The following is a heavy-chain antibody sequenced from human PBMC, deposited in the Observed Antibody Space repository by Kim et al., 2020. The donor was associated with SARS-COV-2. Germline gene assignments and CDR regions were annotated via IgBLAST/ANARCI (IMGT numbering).Heavy chain of an antibody. CDR2: IKSETDGGTT. V-gene: IGHV3-15*01. D-gene: IGHD3-9*01. CDR1: GFTFSNAW. J-gene: IGHJ4*02. Sequence: GGSLRLSCAASGFTFSNAWMSWVRQAPGKGLEWVGRIKSETDGGTTDYAAPVKGRFTISRDDSKNTLYLQMNSLKTEDTAVYYCTTDGLALRFFDWLPDFDYWGQGTLVTVSS. CDR3: TTDGLALRFFDWLPDFDY.